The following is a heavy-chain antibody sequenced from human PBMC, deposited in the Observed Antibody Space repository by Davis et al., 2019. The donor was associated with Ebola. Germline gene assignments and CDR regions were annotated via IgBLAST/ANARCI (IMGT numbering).Heavy chain of an antibody. CDR2: ISSSSSYI. CDR1: GFTFSSYS. CDR3: ARVYRAVACHITMIVVAKAFDI. J-gene: IGHJ3*02. V-gene: IGHV3-21*01. D-gene: IGHD3-22*01. Sequence: GESLKISCAASGFTFSSYSMNWVRQAPGKGLEWVSSISSSSSYIYYADSVKGRFTIARYNAKNSLYPQMNSLRAEVTAVYYCARVYRAVACHITMIVVAKAFDIWGQGTMVTVSS.